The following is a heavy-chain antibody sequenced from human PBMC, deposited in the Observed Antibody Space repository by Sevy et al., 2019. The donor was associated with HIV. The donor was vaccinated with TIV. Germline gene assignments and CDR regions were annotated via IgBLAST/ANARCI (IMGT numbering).Heavy chain of an antibody. Sequence: GGSLRLSCAASGLIFSGSAIHWVRQASGKGLEWVGLIRGEADNYAKVYAASLEGRFTLSRDDSKDTAYLQMNSLKIEDTAIYYCTRRSTQSYSGSDYWGQGTVVTVSS. CDR2: IRGEADNYAK. CDR3: TRRSTQSYSGSDY. D-gene: IGHD3-10*01. J-gene: IGHJ4*02. V-gene: IGHV3-73*01. CDR1: GLIFSGSA.